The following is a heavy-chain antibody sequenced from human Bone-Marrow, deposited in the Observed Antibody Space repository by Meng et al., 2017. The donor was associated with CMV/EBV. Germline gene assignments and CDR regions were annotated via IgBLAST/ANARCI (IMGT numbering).Heavy chain of an antibody. Sequence: SGPTLVKPTQTLTLTCTFSGFSLSTSGVGVGWIRQPPGKGLEWIGSIYYSGSTYYNPSLKSRVTISVDTSKNQFSLKLSSVTAADTAVYYCARLVGGSRIAARSGTIDYWGQGTLVTVSS. CDR3: ARLVGGSRIAARSGTIDY. CDR1: GFSLSTSGVG. V-gene: IGHV4-39*01. D-gene: IGHD6-6*01. J-gene: IGHJ4*02. CDR2: IYYSGST.